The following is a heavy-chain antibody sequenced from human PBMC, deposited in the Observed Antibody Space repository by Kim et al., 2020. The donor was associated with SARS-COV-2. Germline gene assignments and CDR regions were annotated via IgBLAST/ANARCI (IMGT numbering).Heavy chain of an antibody. Sequence: GSIYCNPSLKSRVTISVDTSKNQFSLKLNSVTAADTAVYYCARHFTSSVDYWGQGTLVTVSS. CDR2: GSI. J-gene: IGHJ4*02. D-gene: IGHD2-2*01. V-gene: IGHV4-39*01. CDR3: ARHFTSSVDY.